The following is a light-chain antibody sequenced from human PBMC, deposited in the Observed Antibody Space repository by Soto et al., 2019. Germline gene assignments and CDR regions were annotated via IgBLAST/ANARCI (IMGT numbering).Light chain of an antibody. J-gene: IGKJ1*01. V-gene: IGKV3-15*01. CDR3: QQYNNWPTWT. Sequence: DILMTQSPATLSLSPGGRATLSCRASQSVSSNLAWYQQKPGQAPRLLIYGASTRATGIPARFSGSGSGTEFTLTISSLQSEDFAVYYCQQYNNWPTWTFGQGTKVDIK. CDR2: GAS. CDR1: QSVSSN.